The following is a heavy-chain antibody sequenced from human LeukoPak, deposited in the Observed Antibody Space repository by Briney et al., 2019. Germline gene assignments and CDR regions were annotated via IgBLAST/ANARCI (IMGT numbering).Heavy chain of an antibody. J-gene: IGHJ2*01. CDR1: GFTFSSSW. Sequence: PGGSLRLSCAASGFTFSSSWMHWVRHGPGKGLVWVARMNADGRTINYADSVKGRLTISRDNAKNTLYLQMNSLRTEDAAVYYCARAGNYYFDLWGRGTQVTVSS. CDR3: ARAGNYYFDL. V-gene: IGHV3-74*01. CDR2: MNADGRTI. D-gene: IGHD1-7*01.